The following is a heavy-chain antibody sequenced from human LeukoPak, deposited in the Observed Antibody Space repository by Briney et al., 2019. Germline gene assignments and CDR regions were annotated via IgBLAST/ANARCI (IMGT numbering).Heavy chain of an antibody. J-gene: IGHJ6*03. V-gene: IGHV4-39*06. D-gene: IGHD4-11*01. CDR3: ARDNSYMDV. CDR1: GRSFSSSGYY. Sequence: SETLSLTCTVSGRSFSSSGYYWGWIRHPPGKGREWIGSINYRGSTYYNPSLTIRVTISVDKSKNQFTLNANSVTAADTAVYYCARDNSYMDVWGKGTTVTVSS. CDR2: INYRGST.